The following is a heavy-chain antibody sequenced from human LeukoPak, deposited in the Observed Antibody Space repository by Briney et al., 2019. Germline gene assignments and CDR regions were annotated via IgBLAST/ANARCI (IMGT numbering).Heavy chain of an antibody. CDR3: ARDLLAYCGGDCSFGY. Sequence: PGRSLRLSCAASGFTFSSYGMHWVRQAPGKGLEWVAVIWYDGSNKYYADSVKGRSTISRDNSKNTLYLQMNSLRAEDTAVYYCARDLLAYCGGDCSFGYWGQGTLVTVSS. CDR1: GFTFSSYG. J-gene: IGHJ4*02. V-gene: IGHV3-33*01. CDR2: IWYDGSNK. D-gene: IGHD2-21*02.